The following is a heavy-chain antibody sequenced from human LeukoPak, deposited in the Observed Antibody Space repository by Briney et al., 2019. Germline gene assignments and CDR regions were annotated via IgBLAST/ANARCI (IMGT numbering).Heavy chain of an antibody. CDR3: ARESGGISLRYYYYYYMDV. V-gene: IGHV4-38-2*02. J-gene: IGHJ6*03. CDR2: IYHSGST. D-gene: IGHD2-15*01. Sequence: SETLSLTCTVSGYSISSGYYWGWIRQPPGKGLELIGSIYHSGSTYYNPSLKSRVTISVDTSKNQFSLKLSTVTAADTAVYYCARESGGISLRYYYYYYMDVWGKGTTVTVSS. CDR1: GYSISSGYY.